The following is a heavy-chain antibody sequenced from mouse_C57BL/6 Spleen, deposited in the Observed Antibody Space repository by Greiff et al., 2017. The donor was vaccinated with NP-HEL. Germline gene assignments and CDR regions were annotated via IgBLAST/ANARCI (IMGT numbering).Heavy chain of an antibody. CDR1: GYSITSGYY. D-gene: IGHD6-1*01. CDR2: ISYDGSN. V-gene: IGHV3-6*01. Sequence: EVQLVESGPGLVKPSQSLSLTCSVTGYSITSGYYWNWIRQFPGNKLEWMGYISYDGSNNYNPSLKNRISITRDTSKNQFFLKLNSVTTEDTATYYCAGGGESALFDYWGQGTTLTVSS. CDR3: AGGGESALFDY. J-gene: IGHJ2*01.